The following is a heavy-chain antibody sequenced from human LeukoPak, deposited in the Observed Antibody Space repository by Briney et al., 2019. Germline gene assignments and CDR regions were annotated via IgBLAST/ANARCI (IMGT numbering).Heavy chain of an antibody. D-gene: IGHD1-26*01. J-gene: IGHJ5*02. CDR2: ISGSGGST. Sequence: PGGSLRLSCAASGFTFSSYAMSWVRQAPGKGLEWVSAISGSGGSTYYADSVKGRFIISRDNAKNSLYLQMNSLGVEDAAVYYCASRVGAWGQGTLVTVSS. CDR3: ASRVGA. V-gene: IGHV3-23*01. CDR1: GFTFSSYA.